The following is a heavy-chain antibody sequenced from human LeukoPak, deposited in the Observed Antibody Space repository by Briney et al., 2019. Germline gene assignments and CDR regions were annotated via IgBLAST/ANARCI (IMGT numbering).Heavy chain of an antibody. J-gene: IGHJ4*02. V-gene: IGHV3-23*01. Sequence: GGSLRLSCLTSGFTLSTNAMSWVRQAPGKGLEWISGISGSGASTYYADSVKGRFTISRDDSRNTLYLQMNSLRGDDTAVYYCAKDVGKWESLHFFDYWGQGTPVTVSS. CDR3: AKDVGKWESLHFFDY. CDR2: ISGSGAST. CDR1: GFTLSTNA. D-gene: IGHD1-26*01.